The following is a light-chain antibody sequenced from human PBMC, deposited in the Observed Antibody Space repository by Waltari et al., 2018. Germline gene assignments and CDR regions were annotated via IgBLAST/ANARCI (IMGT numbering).Light chain of an antibody. Sequence: DIVMTQSPDSLAVSLGERATLNCKSSQTVLYSSNNKNYLAWYQQKPGQPPKLLIFWASTRDSGVPDRFSGSGSGTDFALTISSLQAEDVAVYYCQQYYSTPYTFGQGTKLEI. J-gene: IGKJ2*01. CDR1: QTVLYSSNNKNY. CDR2: WAS. V-gene: IGKV4-1*01. CDR3: QQYYSTPYT.